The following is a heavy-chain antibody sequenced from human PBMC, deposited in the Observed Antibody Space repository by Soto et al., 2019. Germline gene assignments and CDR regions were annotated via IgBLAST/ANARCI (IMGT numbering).Heavy chain of an antibody. J-gene: IGHJ4*02. Sequence: QPGGSLRLSCAASGITIKTNYMNWVRQGPGKGLEWVSVLYPGGHTYYADSVKGRFTVSRDNSNNTLYLQMNSLRPDDTAVYFCTRWSNGHSFHFDYWGQGTLVTVSS. CDR2: LYPGGHT. CDR3: TRWSNGHSFHFDY. CDR1: GITIKTNY. V-gene: IGHV3-53*01. D-gene: IGHD3-3*01.